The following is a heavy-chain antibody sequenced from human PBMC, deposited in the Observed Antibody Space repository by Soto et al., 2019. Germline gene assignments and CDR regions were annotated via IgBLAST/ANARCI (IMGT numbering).Heavy chain of an antibody. J-gene: IGHJ5*02. CDR1: GFTFSSYA. V-gene: IGHV3-23*01. CDR3: AKDRFHVVVTVSIFDP. Sequence: PGGSLRLSCAASGFTFSSYAMIWVRQAPGKGLGWVSTISGSGGSADYADSVKGRFTISRDNPQNTLYLEMNSLRAEDTAIYYCAKDRFHVVVTVSIFDPWGQGTLVTVSS. D-gene: IGHD2-21*02. CDR2: ISGSGGSA.